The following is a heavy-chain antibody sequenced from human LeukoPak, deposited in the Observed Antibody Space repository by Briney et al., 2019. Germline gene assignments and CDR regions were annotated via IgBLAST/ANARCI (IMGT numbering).Heavy chain of an antibody. J-gene: IGHJ4*02. CDR3: AAQGYSSSWSPGY. V-gene: IGHV1-2*02. Sequence: ASVKVSCKASGYTFTSYGITWVRQAPGQGLEWMGWINPNSGGTNYAQKFQGRVTMTRDTSISTAYMELSRLRSDDTAVYYCAAQGYSSSWSPGYWGQGTLVTVSS. CDR2: INPNSGGT. D-gene: IGHD6-13*01. CDR1: GYTFTSYG.